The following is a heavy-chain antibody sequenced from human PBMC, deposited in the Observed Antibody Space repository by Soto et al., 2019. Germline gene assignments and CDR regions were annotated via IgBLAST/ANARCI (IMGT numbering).Heavy chain of an antibody. CDR1: GYTFTSYY. Sequence: QVQLVQSGAEVKKPGASVKVSCKASGYTFTSYYMHWVRQAPGQGLEWMGIINPSGGSTSYAQKSQGSVTMTRDTSTSTVYMELSSLRSEDTAVYYCASAASPKYWYFDLWGRGTLVTVSS. J-gene: IGHJ2*01. V-gene: IGHV1-46*01. CDR3: ASAASPKYWYFDL. CDR2: INPSGGST.